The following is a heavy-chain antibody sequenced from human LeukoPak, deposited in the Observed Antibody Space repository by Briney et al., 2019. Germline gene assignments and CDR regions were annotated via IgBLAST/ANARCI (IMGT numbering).Heavy chain of an antibody. Sequence: GGSLRLSCAASGFTFSSHWMTWVRQAPGKGLEWVSSISSSSSYIYYADSVKGRFTISRDNAKNSLYLQMNSLRAEDTAVYYCASLGYSSSWGPPYYYYYYGMDVWGQGTTVTVSS. D-gene: IGHD6-13*01. V-gene: IGHV3-21*01. CDR3: ASLGYSSSWGPPYYYYYYGMDV. J-gene: IGHJ6*02. CDR2: ISSSSSYI. CDR1: GFTFSSHW.